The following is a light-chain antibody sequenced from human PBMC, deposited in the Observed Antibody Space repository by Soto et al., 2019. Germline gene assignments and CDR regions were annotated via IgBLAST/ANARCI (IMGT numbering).Light chain of an antibody. J-gene: IGKJ1*01. Sequence: EIVMTQSPATLSVSQGDRATLSCRASQSVSSNLAWYQQKPGQAPRLLIYGASTRATGIPARFSGSGSGTEFTLTISSLQSEDFAVYYCQQYNNWPLTFGQGTKVEIK. CDR3: QQYNNWPLT. V-gene: IGKV3-15*01. CDR1: QSVSSN. CDR2: GAS.